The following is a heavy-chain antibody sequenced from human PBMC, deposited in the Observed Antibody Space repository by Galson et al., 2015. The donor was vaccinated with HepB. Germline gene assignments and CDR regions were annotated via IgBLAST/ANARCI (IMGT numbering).Heavy chain of an antibody. V-gene: IGHV3-21*06. D-gene: IGHD3-3*01. J-gene: IGHJ6*04. CDR1: GFIFSDFS. CDR3: SKLGGPRGEFWSGPADV. CDR2: ISATSNSI. Sequence: SLRLSCAASGFIFSDFSITWIRQSPGKGLEWVSSISATSNSIYYAASVKGRFSIARDNDKNSLYLQMDSLRPEDTAVYYCSKLGGPRGEFWSGPADVWGKGTTVTVSS.